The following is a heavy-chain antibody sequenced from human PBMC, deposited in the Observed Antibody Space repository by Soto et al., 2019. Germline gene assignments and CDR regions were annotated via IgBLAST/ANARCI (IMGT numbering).Heavy chain of an antibody. CDR3: AKGGTYGDRDVDY. Sequence: QVQLVESGGGVVQPGRALRLSCVASGFTFSRSPMHWVRQAPGKGLEWVAYTSYDGSKNFYADSVTGRVTISRDNSQNTMYLQMSSLRVEDTALYYCAKGGTYGDRDVDYWGQGTLVTVSS. CDR2: TSYDGSKN. CDR1: GFTFSRSP. D-gene: IGHD4-17*01. J-gene: IGHJ4*02. V-gene: IGHV3-30*15.